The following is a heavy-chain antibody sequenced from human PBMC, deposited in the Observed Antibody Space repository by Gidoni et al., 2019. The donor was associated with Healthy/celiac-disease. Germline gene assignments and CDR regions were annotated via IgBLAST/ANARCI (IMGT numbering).Heavy chain of an antibody. V-gene: IGHV3-9*01. J-gene: IGHJ3*02. Sequence: EVQLVESGGGLVQPGRSLRRSCAASGFTFVDYANHWCRQAPGKGLEWVSGISWNSGSIGYADSVKGRFTISRDNAKNSLYLQMNSLRAEDTALYYCAKDTLALGYCSSTTCLTGFDIWGQGTMVTVSS. CDR1: GFTFVDYA. CDR3: AKDTLALGYCSSTTCLTGFDI. D-gene: IGHD2-2*01. CDR2: ISWNSGSI.